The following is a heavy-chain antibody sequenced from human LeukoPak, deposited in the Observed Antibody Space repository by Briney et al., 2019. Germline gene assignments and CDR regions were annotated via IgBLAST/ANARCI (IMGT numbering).Heavy chain of an antibody. CDR2: ISYDGSNK. CDR1: GITFSSYA. D-gene: IGHD6-19*01. J-gene: IGHJ4*02. V-gene: IGHV3-30*04. Sequence: GGSLRLSCAASGITFSSYAMHWVRQAPGKGLEWVAVISYDGSNKYYADSVKGRFTISRDNSKNTLYLQMNSLRAEDTAVYYCARDPRQYSSDLRPLFDYWGQGTLVTVSS. CDR3: ARDPRQYSSDLRPLFDY.